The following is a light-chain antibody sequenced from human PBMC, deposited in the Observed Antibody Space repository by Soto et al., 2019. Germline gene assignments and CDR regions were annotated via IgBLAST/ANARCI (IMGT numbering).Light chain of an antibody. Sequence: EIVLTQSPGTLSLSPGERATLSCRASQSVSSSYLAWYQQKPGQAPRLLIYGASSRATRIPDRFSGSGSGTDFTLTISRLEPEDLAVYYCQQYGSSTWTFGQGTKVDIK. J-gene: IGKJ1*01. V-gene: IGKV3-20*01. CDR3: QQYGSSTWT. CDR1: QSVSSSY. CDR2: GAS.